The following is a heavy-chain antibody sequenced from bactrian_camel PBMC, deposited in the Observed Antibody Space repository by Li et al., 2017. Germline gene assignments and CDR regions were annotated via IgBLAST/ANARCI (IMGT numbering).Heavy chain of an antibody. CDR2: IHRDGRT. CDR3: ASDPQWWHLMANYNY. J-gene: IGHJ4*01. CDR1: GNPPNTAY. Sequence: QVQLVESGGGSVEAGGSLRLSCAYSGNPPNTAYLAWFRQLPGKDREGVAAIHRDGRTKYGDRVKGRFTISKDDSERILYLQMDSLKPEDTATYTCASDPQWWHLMANYNYWGQGTQVTVS. V-gene: IGHV3S53*01. D-gene: IGHD7*01.